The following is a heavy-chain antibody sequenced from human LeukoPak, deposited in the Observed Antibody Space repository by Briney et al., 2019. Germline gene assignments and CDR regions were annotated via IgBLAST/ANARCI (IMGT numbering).Heavy chain of an antibody. J-gene: IGHJ4*02. CDR2: TYYRSKWYN. CDR3: AMVSEYSSGWYDY. CDR1: GDSVSSNSAA. V-gene: IGHV6-1*01. Sequence: SQTLSLTCAISGDSVSSNSAAWNWIRQSPSRGLEWLGRTYYRSKWYNDYAVSVKSRITINPDTSKNQFSLQLSSVTPEDTAVYYCAMVSEYSSGWYDYWGQGTLVTVSS. D-gene: IGHD6-19*01.